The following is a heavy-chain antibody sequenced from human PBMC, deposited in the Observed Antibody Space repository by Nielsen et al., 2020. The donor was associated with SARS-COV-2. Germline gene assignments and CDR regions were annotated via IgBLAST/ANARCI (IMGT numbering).Heavy chain of an antibody. CDR1: GFTFSSYA. Sequence: GESLKISCAASGFTFSSYAMSWVRQAPGKGLEWVSAISGTGGSTFYADSVKGRFTISRDNSKNTLYVQMNSLRAEDTAVYYCATRDYSTGWYSHDYWGQGTLVSVSS. D-gene: IGHD6-19*01. V-gene: IGHV3-23*01. CDR2: ISGTGGST. CDR3: ATRDYSTGWYSHDY. J-gene: IGHJ4*02.